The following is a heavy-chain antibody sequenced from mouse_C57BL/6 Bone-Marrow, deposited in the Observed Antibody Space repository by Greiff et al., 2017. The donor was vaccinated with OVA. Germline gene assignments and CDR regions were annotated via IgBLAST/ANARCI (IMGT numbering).Heavy chain of an antibody. D-gene: IGHD1-1*01. J-gene: IGHJ4*01. CDR3: ASPGSPYAMDY. CDR2: INPNNGGT. V-gene: IGHV1-26*01. Sequence: VQLQQSGPELVKPGASVKISCKASGYTFTDYYMNWVKQSHGKSLEWIGDINPNNGGTSYNQKFKGKATLTVDKSSSTAYMELRSLTSEDSAVYYCASPGSPYAMDYWGQGTSVTVSS. CDR1: GYTFTDYY.